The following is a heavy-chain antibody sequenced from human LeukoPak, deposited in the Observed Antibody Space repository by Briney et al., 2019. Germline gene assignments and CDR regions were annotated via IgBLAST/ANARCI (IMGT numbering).Heavy chain of an antibody. CDR1: GFTFSSYS. V-gene: IGHV3-21*04. CDR2: ISSSSSYI. D-gene: IGHD2-21*01. J-gene: IGHJ4*02. CDR3: AKAPVTTCRGAYCYPFDY. Sequence: GGSLRLSCAASGFTFSSYSMNWVRQAPGKGLEWVSSISSSSSYIKYADSVKGRFTISRDSSKNTLFLQMNRLRPEDAAVYYCAKAPVTTCRGAYCYPFDYWGQGTLVTVSS.